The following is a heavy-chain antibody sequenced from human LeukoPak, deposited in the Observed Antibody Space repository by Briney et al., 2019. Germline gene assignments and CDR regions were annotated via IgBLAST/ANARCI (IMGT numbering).Heavy chain of an antibody. CDR3: ARDRGIPMVRGVIDY. CDR2: SNGDGTIT. Sequence: GGSLRPSCVVSGFTFSSHWMHWVRQAPGKGLVWVSRSNGDGTITNYADSVKGRFTISRDNAKNTLYLQMNSLRAEDTAVYYCARDRGIPMVRGVIDYWGQGTLVTVSS. CDR1: GFTFSSHW. V-gene: IGHV3-74*01. J-gene: IGHJ4*02. D-gene: IGHD3-10*01.